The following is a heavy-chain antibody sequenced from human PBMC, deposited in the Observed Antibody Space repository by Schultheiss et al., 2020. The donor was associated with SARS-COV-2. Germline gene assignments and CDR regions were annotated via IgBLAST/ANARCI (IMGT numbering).Heavy chain of an antibody. Sequence: ASVKVSCKASGYTFTGYYMHWVRQAPGQGLEWMGWINPNSGGTIYAQKFQGRVTMTEDTSTSTAYMELRSLRSDDTAVYYCAKDRVYSNLNWFDPWGQGTLVTVSS. J-gene: IGHJ5*02. V-gene: IGHV1-2*02. CDR1: GYTFTGYY. CDR2: INPNSGGT. CDR3: AKDRVYSNLNWFDP. D-gene: IGHD4-11*01.